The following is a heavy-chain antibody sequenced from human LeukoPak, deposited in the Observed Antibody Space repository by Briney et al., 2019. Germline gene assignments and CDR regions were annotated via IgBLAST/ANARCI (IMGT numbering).Heavy chain of an antibody. CDR3: AKFVGEVSLYMAIDY. D-gene: IGHD2-2*02. CDR1: GFTFSSYA. J-gene: IGHJ4*02. V-gene: IGHV3-23*01. CDR2: ISGSGGST. Sequence: PGGSLRLSCAASGFTFSSYAMSWVRQAPGKGLEWVSAISGSGGSTYYADSVKGRFADSVKGRFTISRDNSKNTLYLQMNSLRAEDTAVYYCAKFVGEVSLYMAIDYWGQGTLVTVSS.